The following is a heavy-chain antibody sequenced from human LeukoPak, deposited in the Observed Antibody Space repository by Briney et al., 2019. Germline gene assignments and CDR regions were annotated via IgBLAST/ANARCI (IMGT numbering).Heavy chain of an antibody. CDR2: IKQDGSEK. Sequence: SGGSLRLSCAASGFTFSSYWMSWVRQAPGKGLEWVANIKQDGSEKYYVDSVKGRFTISRDNAKNSLYLQMNSLRAEDTALYYCATSLSGWGSYHDMDVWGKGTMVTISS. D-gene: IGHD6-19*01. J-gene: IGHJ6*03. V-gene: IGHV3-7*01. CDR3: ATSLSGWGSYHDMDV. CDR1: GFTFSSYW.